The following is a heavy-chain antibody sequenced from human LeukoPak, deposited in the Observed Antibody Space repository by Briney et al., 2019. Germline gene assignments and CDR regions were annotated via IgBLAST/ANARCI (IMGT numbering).Heavy chain of an antibody. CDR3: ARAEWESPLRRYYYGMDV. Sequence: PSETLSLTCTVSGGSISSDDYYWSWIRIRQPPGKGLEWIGYIYYSGNTYYNPSLKSRVTISIDTSKNQFSLKLTSVTAADTAVYYCARAEWESPLRRYYYGMDVWGQGTTVTVSS. CDR1: GGSISSDDYY. D-gene: IGHD1-26*01. V-gene: IGHV4-30-4*01. J-gene: IGHJ6*02. CDR2: IYYSGNT.